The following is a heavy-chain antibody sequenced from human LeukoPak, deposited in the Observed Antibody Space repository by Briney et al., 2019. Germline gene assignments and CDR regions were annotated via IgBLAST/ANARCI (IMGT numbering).Heavy chain of an antibody. CDR2: IYYSGST. Sequence: SETLSLTCTVSGGSISSYYWSWIRQPPGKGLEWIGYIYYSGSTNYNPSLKSRVTISVDTSKNQFSLKLSSVTAADTAVYYCAGFYQIPYFDYWGQGTLVTVSS. CDR3: AGFYQIPYFDY. CDR1: GGSISSYY. D-gene: IGHD2-2*01. J-gene: IGHJ4*02. V-gene: IGHV4-59*01.